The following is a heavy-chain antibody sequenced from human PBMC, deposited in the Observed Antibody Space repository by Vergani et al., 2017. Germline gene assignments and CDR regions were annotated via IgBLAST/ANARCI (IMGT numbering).Heavy chain of an antibody. CDR1: GGSISSGGYY. CDR2: IYYSGST. CDR3: ARVDSSEALQFDY. V-gene: IGHV4-31*03. J-gene: IGHJ4*02. Sequence: QVQLQESGPGLVKPSQTLSLTCTVSGGSISSGGYYWSWIRQHPGKGLEWLGYIYYSGSTYYNPSPKSRVTISVDTSKNQFSLKLSSVTAADTAVYYCARVDSSEALQFDYWGQGTLVTVSS. D-gene: IGHD3-22*01.